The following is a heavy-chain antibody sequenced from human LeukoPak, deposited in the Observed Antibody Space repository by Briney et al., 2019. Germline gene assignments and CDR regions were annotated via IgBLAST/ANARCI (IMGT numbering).Heavy chain of an antibody. J-gene: IGHJ6*03. CDR2: ISSNGGST. CDR3: ARGPHSGYDPDYYYYYMDV. Sequence: GGSLRLSCAASGFTFSSYAMHWVRQAPGKGLEYVSAISSNGGSTYYANSVKGRFTISRDNSKNTLYLQMGSLRAEDTAVYYCARGPHSGYDPDYYYYYMDVWGKGTTVTVSS. CDR1: GFTFSSYA. D-gene: IGHD5-12*01. V-gene: IGHV3-64*01.